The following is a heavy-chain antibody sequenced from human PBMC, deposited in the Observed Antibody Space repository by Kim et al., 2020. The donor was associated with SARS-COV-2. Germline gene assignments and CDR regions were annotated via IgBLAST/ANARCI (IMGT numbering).Heavy chain of an antibody. CDR1: GFTFSNYS. Sequence: GGSLRLSCAASGFTFSNYSMNWVRQAPGKGLEWVSSISSDSTYIYYADSVKGRFTISRDNAKNSLYLQMNSLRAEDTAVYYCARGGYSCGPTYYYDTIMDDWGEGTPVTVSS. V-gene: IGHV3-21*01. D-gene: IGHD3-22*01. CDR3: ARGGYSCGPTYYYDTIMDD. CDR2: ISSDSTYI. J-gene: IGHJ6*03.